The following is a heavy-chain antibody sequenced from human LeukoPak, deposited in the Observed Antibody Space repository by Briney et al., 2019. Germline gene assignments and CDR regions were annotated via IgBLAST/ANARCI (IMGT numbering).Heavy chain of an antibody. V-gene: IGHV3-23*01. CDR3: AKDWIQFNRVYDCFDS. D-gene: IGHD3-16*01. Sequence: PGGSLRLSCTTSGFTFSTNAMSWVRQAPEKGLEWVSTIGGHETFYADSVKGRFTISRDNSKNTVYLHMSSLRVEDTAVYYCAKDWIQFNRVYDCFDSWGQGTLVTVSS. J-gene: IGHJ4*02. CDR1: GFTFSTNA. CDR2: IGGHET.